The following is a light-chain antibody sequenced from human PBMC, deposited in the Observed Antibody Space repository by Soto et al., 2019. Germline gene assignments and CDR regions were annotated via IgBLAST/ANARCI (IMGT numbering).Light chain of an antibody. J-gene: IGLJ1*01. V-gene: IGLV3-21*02. CDR1: NIDSRT. CDR3: QVWDNVDDHIYV. Sequence: SYDLTQPPSVSVAPGQTATISCGENNIDSRTVHWYQQKPGQAPLLVVYDNSFRPSGIPNRFSGSNSGNTATLTISRVEAGDEAEYYCQVWDNVDDHIYVFGTGTKVTVL. CDR2: DNS.